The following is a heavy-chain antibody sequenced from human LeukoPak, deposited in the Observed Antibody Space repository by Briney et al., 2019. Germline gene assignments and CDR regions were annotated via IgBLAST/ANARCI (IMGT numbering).Heavy chain of an antibody. D-gene: IGHD3-16*01. V-gene: IGHV1-46*01. CDR2: INPSGGST. J-gene: IGHJ4*02. Sequence: GASVKVSCKASGYTFTSYYMHWVRQAPGQGLEWMGIINPSGGSTNYAQKFQGRVTMTRDTSTSTVYMELSSLRSEDTAVYYCARVGNEVGNDYGWGSYVYWGEGALVTVSS. CDR3: ARVGNEVGNDYGWGSYVY. CDR1: GYTFTSYY.